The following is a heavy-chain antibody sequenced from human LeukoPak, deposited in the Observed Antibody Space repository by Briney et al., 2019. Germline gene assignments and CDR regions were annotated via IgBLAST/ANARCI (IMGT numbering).Heavy chain of an antibody. Sequence: GRSLRLSCAASGFTFSSYAMHWVRQAPGKGLEWVAVISYDGSNKYYADSVKGRFTISRDNSKNTLYLQVNSLRAEDTAVYYCARGWDILTGYYGRNFDYWGQGTLVTVSS. CDR3: ARGWDILTGYYGRNFDY. CDR1: GFTFSSYA. J-gene: IGHJ4*02. CDR2: ISYDGSNK. V-gene: IGHV3-30*04. D-gene: IGHD3-9*01.